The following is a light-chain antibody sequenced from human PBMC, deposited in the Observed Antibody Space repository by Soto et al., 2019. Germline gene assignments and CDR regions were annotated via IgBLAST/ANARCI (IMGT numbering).Light chain of an antibody. CDR2: NVI. V-gene: IGLV2-11*01. Sequence: QSALTQPRSVSGSPGQSVTISCTGTSSDVGGYNFVSWYQHHPVKAPKLMIYNVIQRPSGVTDRFSASKSGNTASLTISGLQAEDEADDYCCSYAGSYTYGFGTGTKLTVL. CDR1: SSDVGGYNF. CDR3: CSYAGSYTYG. J-gene: IGLJ1*01.